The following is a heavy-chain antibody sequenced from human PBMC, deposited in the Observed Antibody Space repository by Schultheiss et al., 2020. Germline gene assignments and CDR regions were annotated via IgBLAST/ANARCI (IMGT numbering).Heavy chain of an antibody. V-gene: IGHV3-64D*06. D-gene: IGHD3-3*01. CDR1: GFTFSSYA. Sequence: GGSLRLSCSASGFTFSSYAMHWVRQAPGKGLEYVSAISSNGGSTYYADSVKGRFTISRDNSKNTLYLQMSSLRAEDTAVYYCVKDRSYDFWSGYSNWFDPWGQGTLVTGSS. CDR3: VKDRSYDFWSGYSNWFDP. J-gene: IGHJ5*02. CDR2: ISSNGGST.